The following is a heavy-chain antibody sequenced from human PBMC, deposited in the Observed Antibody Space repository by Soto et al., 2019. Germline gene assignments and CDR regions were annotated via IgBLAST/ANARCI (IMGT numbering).Heavy chain of an antibody. CDR1: GGSVSSGSYY. D-gene: IGHD3-10*01. CDR3: ARPGIRFGNKMDV. J-gene: IGHJ6*02. Sequence: PSETLSLTCTVSGGSVSSGSYYWSWIRQPPGKGLEWIGYIYYSGSTNYNPSLKSRVTISVDTSKNQFSLKLSSVTAADTAVYYCARPGIRFGNKMDVWGQGTTVTVSS. CDR2: IYYSGST. V-gene: IGHV4-61*01.